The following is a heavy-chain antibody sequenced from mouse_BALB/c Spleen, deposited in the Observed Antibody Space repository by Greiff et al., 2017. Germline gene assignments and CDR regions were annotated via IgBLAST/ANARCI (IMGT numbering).Heavy chain of an antibody. J-gene: IGHJ4*01. Sequence: EVKVEESGGGLVQPGGSRKLSCAASGFTFSSFGMHWVRQAPEKGLEWVAYISSGSSTIYYADTVKGRFTISRDNPKNTLFLQMTSLRSEDTAMYYCALTTATAMDYWGQGTSVTVSS. CDR1: GFTFSSFG. CDR3: ALTTATAMDY. D-gene: IGHD1-2*01. V-gene: IGHV5-17*02. CDR2: ISSGSSTI.